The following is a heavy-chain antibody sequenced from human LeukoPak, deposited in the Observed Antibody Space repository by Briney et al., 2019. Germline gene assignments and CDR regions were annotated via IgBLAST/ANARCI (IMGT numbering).Heavy chain of an antibody. CDR2: VYPGDSDT. J-gene: IGHJ4*02. CDR1: GYSFASYW. Sequence: GESLKISCKASGYSFASYWIAWVRQMPGKGLEWMGIVYPGDSDTKYSPSFQGQITVSVDTSINTAYVQWSGLKASDTAVYYCARHSNGWSIDFWGQGTLVTVSS. D-gene: IGHD2-15*01. CDR3: ARHSNGWSIDF. V-gene: IGHV5-51*01.